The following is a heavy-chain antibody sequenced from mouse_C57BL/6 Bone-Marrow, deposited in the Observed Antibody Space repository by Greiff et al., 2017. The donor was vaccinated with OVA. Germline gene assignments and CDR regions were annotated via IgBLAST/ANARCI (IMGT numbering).Heavy chain of an antibody. V-gene: IGHV1-81*01. J-gene: IGHJ2*01. CDR3: ARSGSHWDRFDY. Sequence: QVQLQQSGAELARPGASVKLSCKASGYTFTSYGISWVKQRTGQGLEWIGEIYPRSGNTYYNEKFKGKATLTAVKSSSTAYMELRSLTSEDSAVYFCARSGSHWDRFDYWGQGTTLTVSS. CDR1: GYTFTSYG. D-gene: IGHD4-1*01. CDR2: IYPRSGNT.